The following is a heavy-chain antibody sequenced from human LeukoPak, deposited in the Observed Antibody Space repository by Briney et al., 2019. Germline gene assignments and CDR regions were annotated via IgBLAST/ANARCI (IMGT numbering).Heavy chain of an antibody. CDR1: GFTFSDYY. J-gene: IGHJ3*02. D-gene: IGHD1-1*01. CDR3: ARVSVQYGRAFDI. Sequence: GGSLRLSCAASGFTFSDYYMTWLRRAPGKGLQWVSYISSRGSTIYYADSVKGRFTISRDNAKNSLYLQMKSLRAEDTAVYYCARVSVQYGRAFDIWGQGTMVTVSS. V-gene: IGHV3-11*04. CDR2: ISSRGSTI.